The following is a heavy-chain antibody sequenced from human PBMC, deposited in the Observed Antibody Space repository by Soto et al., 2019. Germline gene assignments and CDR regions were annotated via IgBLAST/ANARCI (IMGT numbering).Heavy chain of an antibody. J-gene: IGHJ4*02. CDR1: GFSLSSTRMA. CDR2: IYWDDDK. V-gene: IGHV2-5*02. D-gene: IGHD6-19*01. Sequence: QITLKESGPPLVKPTQTLTLTCTFSGFSLSSTRMAVGWIRQPPGKALEWLALIYWDDDKRYIPFLKSRLTISKDTSKNQVVLTMSNMDPVDTARYYCAHIVVAGLGYYFDYWGQGTLVTVSS. CDR3: AHIVVAGLGYYFDY.